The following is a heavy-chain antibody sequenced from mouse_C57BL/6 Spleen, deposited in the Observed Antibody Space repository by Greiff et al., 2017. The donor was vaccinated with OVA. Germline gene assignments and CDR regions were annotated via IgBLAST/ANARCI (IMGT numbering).Heavy chain of an antibody. V-gene: IGHV1-39*01. CDR1: GYSFTDYN. J-gene: IGHJ4*01. CDR2: INPNYGTT. CDR3: ARVRISTTVVPMDY. D-gene: IGHD1-1*01. Sequence: VQLKQSGPELVKPGASVKISCKASGYSFTDYNMNWVKQSNGKSLEWIGVINPNYGTTSYNQKFKGKATLTVDQSSSTAYMQLNSLTSEDSAVYYCARVRISTTVVPMDYWGQGTSVTVSS.